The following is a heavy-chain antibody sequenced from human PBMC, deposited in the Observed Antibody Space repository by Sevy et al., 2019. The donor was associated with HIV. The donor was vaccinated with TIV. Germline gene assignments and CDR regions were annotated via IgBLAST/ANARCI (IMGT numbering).Heavy chain of an antibody. J-gene: IGHJ3*02. D-gene: IGHD3-22*01. Sequence: GGSLRLSCAASGFTVSNNYMSWVRQAPGKGLEWVSVIYSGDSTYYADSVKGRFTISSDNSKNTLYLQMNSLRAEDTAVYYCARLSVYYYDSSGYYTTGNAFDIWGQGTMVTVS. CDR2: IYSGDST. CDR3: ARLSVYYYDSSGYYTTGNAFDI. V-gene: IGHV3-53*01. CDR1: GFTVSNNY.